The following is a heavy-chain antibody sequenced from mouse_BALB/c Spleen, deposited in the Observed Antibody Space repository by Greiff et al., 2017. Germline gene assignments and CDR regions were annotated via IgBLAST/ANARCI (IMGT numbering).Heavy chain of an antibody. J-gene: IGHJ3*01. CDR2: ISSGSSTI. CDR1: GFTFSSFG. CDR3: ARHPYYRYDGLAY. V-gene: IGHV5-17*02. D-gene: IGHD2-14*01. Sequence: EVQLVESGGGLVQPGGSRKLSCAASGFTFSSFGMHWVRQAPEKGLEWVAYISSGSSTIYYADTVKGRFTISRDNPKNTLFLQMTSLRSEDTAMYYCARHPYYRYDGLAYWGQGTLVTVSA.